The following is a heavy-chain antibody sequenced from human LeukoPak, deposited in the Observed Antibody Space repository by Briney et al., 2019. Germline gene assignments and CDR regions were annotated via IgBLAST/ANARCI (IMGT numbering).Heavy chain of an antibody. CDR1: GGSISSYY. V-gene: IGHV4-59*01. D-gene: IGHD5-18*01. CDR3: ARGVYKLDY. J-gene: IGHJ4*02. CDR2: IYYSGST. Sequence: SQTLSLTCTVSGGSISSYYWSWIRQPPGKGREWIGYIYYSGSTNYNPSLRSRVTISVDTSKNQFSLKLSYVTAADTAVYYCARGVYKLDYWGQGTLVTVSS.